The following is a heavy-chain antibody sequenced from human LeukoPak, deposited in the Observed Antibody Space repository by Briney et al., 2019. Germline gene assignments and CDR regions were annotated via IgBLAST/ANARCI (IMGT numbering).Heavy chain of an antibody. CDR1: GGSISSSSYY. CDR3: ARGLWFGDENPPYFDY. D-gene: IGHD3-10*01. J-gene: IGHJ4*02. V-gene: IGHV4-39*07. Sequence: SETLSLTCTVSGGSISSSSYYWGWIRQSPGKGLEWIGSIYYSGRTHYNPSLKSRVTISVDMSKNQFSLKLSSVTAADTAVYYCARGLWFGDENPPYFDYWGQGILVTVSS. CDR2: IYYSGRT.